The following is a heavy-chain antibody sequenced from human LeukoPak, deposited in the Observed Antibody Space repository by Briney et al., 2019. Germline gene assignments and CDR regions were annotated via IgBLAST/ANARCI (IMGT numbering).Heavy chain of an antibody. CDR1: GGSFISEA. CDR2: IIPIFGTA. V-gene: IGHV1-69*05. CDR3: GKKAGDCGGGSCYSIDY. J-gene: IGHJ4*02. D-gene: IGHD2-15*01. Sequence: GASVKVSCKAFGGSFISEAISWVRQAPGQGLEWMGGIIPIFGTANYAQKFQGRVTTTTDESTSTAYMEVSSLRSEDTAVYYCGKKAGDCGGGSCYSIDYWGQGTLVTVSS.